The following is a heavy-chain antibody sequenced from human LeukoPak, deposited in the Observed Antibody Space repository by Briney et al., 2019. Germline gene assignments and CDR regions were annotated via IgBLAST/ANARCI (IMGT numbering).Heavy chain of an antibody. V-gene: IGHV3-7*01. J-gene: IGHJ4*02. D-gene: IGHD3-22*01. CDR3: ARSNYYDSSGPYYFDY. Sequence: GGSLRLSCAASGFIFDDYDMNWVRQAPGKGLEWVANIKQDGSEKYYVDSVKGRFTISRDNAKNSLYLQMNSLRAEDTAVYYCARSNYYDSSGPYYFDYWGQGTLVTVSS. CDR2: IKQDGSEK. CDR1: GFIFDDYD.